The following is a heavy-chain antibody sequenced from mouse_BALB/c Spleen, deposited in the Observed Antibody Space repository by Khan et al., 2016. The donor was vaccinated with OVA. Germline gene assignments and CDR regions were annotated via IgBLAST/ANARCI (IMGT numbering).Heavy chain of an antibody. CDR3: ARLAYYYNSEGFAY. CDR1: GFTFSTYG. D-gene: IGHD1-1*01. Sequence: DVILVESGGDLVKPGGSLKLSCAASGFTFSTYGMSWVRQTPDKRLEWVATISSGGSYTYYPDNVKGRFTISRDNAKNTLYLQMSSLKSEDTAMYYCARLAYYYNSEGFAYWGQGTLVTVSA. CDR2: ISSGGSYT. V-gene: IGHV5-6*02. J-gene: IGHJ3*01.